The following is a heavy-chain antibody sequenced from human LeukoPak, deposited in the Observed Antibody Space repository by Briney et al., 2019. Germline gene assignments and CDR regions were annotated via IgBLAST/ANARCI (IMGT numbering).Heavy chain of an antibody. D-gene: IGHD3-10*01. J-gene: IGHJ4*02. CDR3: AKDPSGAGGDY. V-gene: IGHV3-23*01. CDR2: ISSSGGST. CDR1: GFTFSSYA. Sequence: GGSLRLSCAASGFTFSSYAMSWVRQAPGKGLEWVSAISSSGGSTYYADSVKGRFTISRDNSKNTLYLQMNSLRADDTAVYYCAKDPSGAGGDYWGQGTLVTVSS.